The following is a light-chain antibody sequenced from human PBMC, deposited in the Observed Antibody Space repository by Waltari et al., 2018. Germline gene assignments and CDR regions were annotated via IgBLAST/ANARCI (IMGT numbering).Light chain of an antibody. Sequence: QSALTQPASVSGSPGQSITISCTGTSSDVGAYNFVSWYQQHPGKAPKLIISHVNSRPSGVSNRFSGSKSGNTASLTISELQAEDGADYYCSSYTTSNTLWVFGGGTKLTVL. CDR3: SSYTTSNTLWV. CDR1: SSDVGAYNF. V-gene: IGLV2-14*03. CDR2: HVN. J-gene: IGLJ3*02.